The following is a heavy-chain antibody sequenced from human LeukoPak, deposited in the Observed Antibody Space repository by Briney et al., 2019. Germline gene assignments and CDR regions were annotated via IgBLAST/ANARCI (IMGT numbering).Heavy chain of an antibody. D-gene: IGHD4-17*01. Sequence: ETLXLTXTXSGGSISSYYWSWIRQPAGKGLEWIGRIYTSGSTNYNPSLKSRVTMSVDTSKNQFSLKLSSVTAADTAVYYCARDLYGETAPGYWGQGTLVTVSS. V-gene: IGHV4-4*07. CDR2: IYTSGST. CDR3: ARDLYGETAPGY. CDR1: GGSISSYY. J-gene: IGHJ4*02.